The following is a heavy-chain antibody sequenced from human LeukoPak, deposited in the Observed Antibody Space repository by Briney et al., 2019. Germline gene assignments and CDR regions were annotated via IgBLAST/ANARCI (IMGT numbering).Heavy chain of an antibody. CDR2: IYYSGNT. D-gene: IGHD2-15*01. CDR1: GGSISSSSYY. V-gene: IGHV4-39*01. Sequence: SETLSLTCISGGSISSSSYYWGWIRPPPGKALEWIGSIYYSGNTYYNPSLKSRVTISVDTSKNQFSLKVNSVTAADTAVYYCARHGNIVVVVAATAFDYWGQGTLVTVSS. CDR3: ARHGNIVVVVAATAFDY. J-gene: IGHJ4*02.